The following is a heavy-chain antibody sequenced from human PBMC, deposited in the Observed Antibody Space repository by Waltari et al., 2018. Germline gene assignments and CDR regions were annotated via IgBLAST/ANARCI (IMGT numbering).Heavy chain of an antibody. CDR3: AKDFGTNYGMDV. CDR1: GFTFSSYG. J-gene: IGHJ6*02. Sequence: QVQLVESGGGVVQPGRSLRLSCAASGFTFSSYGMHWVRQGPGKGLEWVAVISYEGSNKYYADSVKGRFTISRDNSKNTLYLQMNSLRAEDTAVYYCAKDFGTNYGMDVWGQGTTVTVSS. V-gene: IGHV3-30*18. CDR2: ISYEGSNK. D-gene: IGHD2-2*01.